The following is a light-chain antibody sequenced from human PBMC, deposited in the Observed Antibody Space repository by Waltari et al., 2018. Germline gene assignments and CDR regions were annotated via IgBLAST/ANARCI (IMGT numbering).Light chain of an antibody. CDR3: QQRSNWYT. Sequence: EIVLTQSPATLSLSPGERATLSCRASQSVSIYLAWCQQKPGQSPRLLIYDASNRATGIPARFSGSGSGIDFTLTISSLEPEDFAVYYCQQRSNWYTFGQGTKLEIK. V-gene: IGKV3-11*01. J-gene: IGKJ2*01. CDR2: DAS. CDR1: QSVSIY.